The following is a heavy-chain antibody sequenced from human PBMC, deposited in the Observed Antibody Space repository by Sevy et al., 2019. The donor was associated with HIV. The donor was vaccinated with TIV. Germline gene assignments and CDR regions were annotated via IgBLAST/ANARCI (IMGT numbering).Heavy chain of an antibody. D-gene: IGHD2-2*01. CDR2: MNPNSGNT. Sequence: ASVKVSCRASGYTFTNYDINWVRQATGQGLEWMGWMNPNSGNTGYAQKFQGRVTMTRDTSISTAYMELSSLRSEETAVYYCARFLSTSYYYYHAMDVWGPGTTVTVSS. V-gene: IGHV1-8*01. J-gene: IGHJ6*02. CDR3: ARFLSTSYYYYHAMDV. CDR1: GYTFTNYD.